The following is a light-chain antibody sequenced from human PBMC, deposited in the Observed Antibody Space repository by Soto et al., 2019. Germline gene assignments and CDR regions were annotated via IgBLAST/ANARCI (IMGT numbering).Light chain of an antibody. Sequence: EIVMTQSPATLSVSPGEGATLSCRASQSVSSKLAWYQQKPGQAPRLLIYGASTRATGIPARFSGSESGTEFALTISSLQSEEFAFYYCQQYDNWPFTFGPGTKVDIK. CDR3: QQYDNWPFT. V-gene: IGKV3-15*01. CDR1: QSVSSK. J-gene: IGKJ3*01. CDR2: GAS.